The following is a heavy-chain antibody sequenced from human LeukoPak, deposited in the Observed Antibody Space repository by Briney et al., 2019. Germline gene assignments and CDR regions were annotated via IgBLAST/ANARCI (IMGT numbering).Heavy chain of an antibody. CDR1: GFTFSSYN. J-gene: IGHJ4*02. Sequence: GGSLRLSCAASGFTFSSYNMNWVRQAPGKGLECVSYISSSGTIYYADSVKGRFTISGDNSKNTLYLQMNSLRAEDTAVYYCAKDNGDGYSSTAPDYWGQGTLVTVSS. V-gene: IGHV3-48*01. D-gene: IGHD6-13*01. CDR3: AKDNGDGYSSTAPDY. CDR2: ISSSGTI.